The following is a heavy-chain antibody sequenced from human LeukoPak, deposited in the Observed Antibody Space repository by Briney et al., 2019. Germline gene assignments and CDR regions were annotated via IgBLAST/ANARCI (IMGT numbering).Heavy chain of an antibody. CDR3: AKVSAWAMVGATYFDY. Sequence: GGSLRLSCAASGFTFSGYAMSWVRQAPGKGLEWVSSISGSSGSTYYADSVKGRFTISRDNSKNTVYLQMNSLRAEDTAVYYCAKVSAWAMVGATYFDYWGQGTLVTVSS. CDR1: GFTFSGYA. D-gene: IGHD1-26*01. V-gene: IGHV3-23*01. J-gene: IGHJ4*02. CDR2: ISGSSGST.